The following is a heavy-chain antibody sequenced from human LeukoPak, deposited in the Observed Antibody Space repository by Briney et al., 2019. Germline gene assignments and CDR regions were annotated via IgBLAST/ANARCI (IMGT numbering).Heavy chain of an antibody. CDR2: VNPNSGNT. D-gene: IGHD3-3*01. J-gene: IGHJ3*02. CDR3: AILSEWTWDAFDM. Sequence: GASVKVSCKASGYTFTSFEINWVRQAPGQGLEWMGWVNPNSGNTAYAQKFQGRVTITMDTSITTVYMELSSLTSEDTAVYYCAILSEWTWDAFDMWGLGTMVTVSS. V-gene: IGHV1-8*01. CDR1: GYTFTSFE.